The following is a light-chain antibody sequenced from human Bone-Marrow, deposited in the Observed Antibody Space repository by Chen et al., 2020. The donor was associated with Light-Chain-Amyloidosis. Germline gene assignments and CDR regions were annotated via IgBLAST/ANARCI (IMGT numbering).Light chain of an antibody. V-gene: IGKV3-20*01. CDR1: QTISSNY. CDR2: CSS. Sequence: EIVLTQSPGTLSLSPGEGANLSCRASQTISSNYLTWYQQKFGQAPRLLIYCSSSRATGIPDRFTGSGSGTDFTLTINRLEPEDFAMYYCQQYGTSPRTFGGGTKVEIK. J-gene: IGKJ4*01. CDR3: QQYGTSPRT.